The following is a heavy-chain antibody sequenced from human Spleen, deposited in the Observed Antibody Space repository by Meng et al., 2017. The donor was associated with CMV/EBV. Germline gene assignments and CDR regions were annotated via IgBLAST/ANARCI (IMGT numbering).Heavy chain of an antibody. V-gene: IGHV3-23*01. J-gene: IGHJ4*02. CDR1: GFTCSKYA. CDR2: ISGSGGST. Sequence: GGSRRLACAAAGFTCSKYAMSWVRQAPGKGLEWVSAISGSGGSTYYADSVKGRFTISRDKSKNTLYLQMNRLRAEDTAVYYCAKEVSRQWPPTSAAYYFDYWGQGTLVTVSS. CDR3: AKEVSRQWPPTSAAYYFDY. D-gene: IGHD6-19*01.